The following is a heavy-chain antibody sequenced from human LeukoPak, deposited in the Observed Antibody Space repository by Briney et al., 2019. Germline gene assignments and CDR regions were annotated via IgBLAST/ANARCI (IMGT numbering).Heavy chain of an antibody. CDR2: INPNSGGT. J-gene: IGHJ3*02. CDR1: GYTFTGYY. Sequence: GASVKASCKASGYTFTGYYMHWVRQAPGQGLEWMGWINPNSGGTNYAQKFQGRVTMTRDTSISTAYMELSRLRSDDTAVYYCARERYYCSSTSCYSTVDAFDIWGQGTMVTVSS. V-gene: IGHV1-2*02. D-gene: IGHD2-2*01. CDR3: ARERYYCSSTSCYSTVDAFDI.